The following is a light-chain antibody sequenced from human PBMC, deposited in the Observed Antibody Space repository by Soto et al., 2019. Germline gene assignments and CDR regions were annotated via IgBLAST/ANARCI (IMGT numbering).Light chain of an antibody. Sequence: SPATLSVSTGERVTLSCRTSHSVNSHVAWYQQKPGQAPRLLLYGASTRATGIPVRFSGSGFGTEFTLTISSLEPEDFAVYYCQQRSSWPLITFGLGTRLE. CDR3: QQRSSWPLIT. V-gene: IGKV3-11*01. CDR2: GAS. CDR1: HSVNSH. J-gene: IGKJ5*01.